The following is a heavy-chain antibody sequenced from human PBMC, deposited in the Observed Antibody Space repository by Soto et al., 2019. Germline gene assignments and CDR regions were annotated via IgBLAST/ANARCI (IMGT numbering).Heavy chain of an antibody. J-gene: IGHJ4*02. Sequence: QVQLQESGPGLVKPSETLSLTCTVSGGSVNSNNYYWNWIRQPPGKRLEWIGYAYYSGRTNYTPSLKSRVTISVDTSKDQFSLKLNSVTAADTAVYYCARAYCSSINCLSDLYHFDYWGQGTLVTVSS. V-gene: IGHV4-61*01. CDR3: ARAYCSSINCLSDLYHFDY. CDR1: GGSVNSNNYY. D-gene: IGHD2-2*01. CDR2: AYYSGRT.